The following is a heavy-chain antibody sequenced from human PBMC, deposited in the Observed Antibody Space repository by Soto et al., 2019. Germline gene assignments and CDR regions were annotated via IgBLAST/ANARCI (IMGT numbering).Heavy chain of an antibody. Sequence: ASVKVSCKASGYTFTGYYMHWVRQAPGQGLEWMGWINPNSGGTNYAQKFQGWVTMTRDTSISTAYMEMSRLRSEDTAVYYCARDQGSSRTYYYYYGMDVWGQGTTVTVSS. CDR2: INPNSGGT. D-gene: IGHD6-6*01. CDR1: GYTFTGYY. V-gene: IGHV1-2*04. J-gene: IGHJ6*02. CDR3: ARDQGSSRTYYYYYGMDV.